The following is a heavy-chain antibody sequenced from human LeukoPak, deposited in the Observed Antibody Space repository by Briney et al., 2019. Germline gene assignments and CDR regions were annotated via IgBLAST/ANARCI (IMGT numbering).Heavy chain of an antibody. CDR1: GYTFTGYY. Sequence: ASVKVSCKASGYTFTGYYMHWVRQAPGRGLEWMGWINPNSGGTNYAQKFQGRVTMTRDTSISAAYMELSRLRSDDTAVYYCARDRGGSYFVDYWGQGTLVTVSS. V-gene: IGHV1-2*02. CDR2: INPNSGGT. D-gene: IGHD1-26*01. CDR3: ARDRGGSYFVDY. J-gene: IGHJ4*02.